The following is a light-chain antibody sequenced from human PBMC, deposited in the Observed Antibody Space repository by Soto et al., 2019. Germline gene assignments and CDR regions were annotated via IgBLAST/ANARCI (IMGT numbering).Light chain of an antibody. CDR1: KNIAKY. V-gene: IGKV3-11*01. J-gene: IGKJ1*01. Sequence: EILLTQSPVTLSLSPGERVTLSCRASKNIAKYLAWYQQRPGQAPRLLFYDTFNRSTGIPLRFSGSGSGTDFALTISILEPVEFAVYYCQQRSYWPWTFVQVNKVEVK. CDR2: DTF. CDR3: QQRSYWPWT.